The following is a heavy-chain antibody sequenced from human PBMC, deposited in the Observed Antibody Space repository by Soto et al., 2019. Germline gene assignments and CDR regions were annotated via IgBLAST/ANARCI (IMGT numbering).Heavy chain of an antibody. J-gene: IGHJ3*02. CDR1: GFTFSSYG. V-gene: IGHV3-30*03. CDR3: XILEMATDQGARDAFDI. CDR2: ISYDGSNK. Sequence: GGSLRLSCAASGFTFSSYGMHWVRQAPGKGLEWVAVISYDGSNKYYADSVKGRFTISRDNSKNTLYLQMNSLRAEDTAVYYCXILEMATDQGARDAFDIWGQGTMVTVSS. D-gene: IGHD5-12*01.